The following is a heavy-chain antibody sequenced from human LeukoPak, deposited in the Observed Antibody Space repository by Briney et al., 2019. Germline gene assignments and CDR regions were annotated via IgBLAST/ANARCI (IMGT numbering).Heavy chain of an antibody. CDR3: ARDERYDSSGYPFDY. V-gene: IGHV1-2*02. CDR2: INPNNGGT. Sequence: GESLKISCKGSGYTFTGYFIHWVRQAPGQGLEWMGWINPNNGGTKYAQKFQDRVTMTRDTSISTAYRELSRLRSDDTAVYYCARDERYDSSGYPFDYWGQGTLVTVSS. CDR1: GYTFTGYF. D-gene: IGHD3-22*01. J-gene: IGHJ4*02.